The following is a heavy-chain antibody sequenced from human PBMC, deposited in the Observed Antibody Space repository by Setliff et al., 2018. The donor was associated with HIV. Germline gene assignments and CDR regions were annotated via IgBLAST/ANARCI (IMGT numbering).Heavy chain of an antibody. V-gene: IGHV1-18*01. CDR3: ARVQGINITLARGASAGLDV. CDR2: IRADNGHT. Sequence: ASVKVSCKASGYTFSTYGLTWVRQAPGQGLEWMGWIRADNGHTDYAQKFKGRVTMTADTSTSTAYMEIRTLRSDDTAVYYCARVQGINITLARGASAGLDVWGKGTTVTVSS. D-gene: IGHD3-10*01. CDR1: GYTFSTYG. J-gene: IGHJ6*04.